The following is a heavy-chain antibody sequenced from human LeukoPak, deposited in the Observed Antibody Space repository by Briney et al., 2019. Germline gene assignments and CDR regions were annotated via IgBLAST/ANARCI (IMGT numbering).Heavy chain of an antibody. CDR3: ALSRFDAFDI. D-gene: IGHD2/OR15-2a*01. J-gene: IGHJ3*02. V-gene: IGHV4-61*02. Sequence: PSQTLSLTCTVSGGSISSGSYYWSWIRQPAGKGLEWIGRIYTSGSTNYIPSLKSRVTISVDTSKNQFSLKLSSVTAADTAVYYCALSRFDAFDIWGQGTMVTVSS. CDR2: IYTSGST. CDR1: GGSISSGSYY.